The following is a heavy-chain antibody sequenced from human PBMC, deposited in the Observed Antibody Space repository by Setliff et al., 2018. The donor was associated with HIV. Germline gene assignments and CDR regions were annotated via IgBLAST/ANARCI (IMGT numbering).Heavy chain of an antibody. V-gene: IGHV3-33*01. CDR1: GFPFSGYG. J-gene: IGHJ4*02. CDR3: ARGPDCSGGSCYLGFDN. D-gene: IGHD2-15*01. CDR2: IWFDGSDK. Sequence: PGGSLRLSCVASGFPFSGYGMHWVRQAPGKGLEWVAVIWFDGSDKYYTDSVKGRFTISRDNSKNTLYLRMNSLRLEDTAVYYCARGPDCSGGSCYLGFDNWGQGTLVTVSS.